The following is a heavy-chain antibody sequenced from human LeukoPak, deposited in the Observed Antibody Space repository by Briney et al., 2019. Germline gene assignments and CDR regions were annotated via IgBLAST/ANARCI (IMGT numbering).Heavy chain of an antibody. V-gene: IGHV3-23*01. CDR1: GFTFSSYA. CDR3: TAGGRDGYNGAAEYYYYMDV. Sequence: PGGSLRLSCAASGFTFSSYAMSWVRQAPGKGLEWVSAISGSGGSTYYADSVKGRFTISRDNSKNTLYLQMNSLKTEDTAVYYCTAGGRDGYNGAAEYYYYMDVWGKGTTVTVSS. J-gene: IGHJ6*03. CDR2: ISGSGGST. D-gene: IGHD5-24*01.